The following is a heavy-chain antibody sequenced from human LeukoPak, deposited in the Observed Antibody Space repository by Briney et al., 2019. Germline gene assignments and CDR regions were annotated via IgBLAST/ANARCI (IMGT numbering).Heavy chain of an antibody. CDR2: IYTSGST. J-gene: IGHJ6*03. Sequence: SETLSLTCTVSGGSISSYYWSWIRRPPGKGLEWIGYIYTSGSTNYNPSLKSRVTISVDTSKNQFSLKLSSVTAADTAVYYCARCWSYYYYMDVWGKGTTVTVSS. CDR1: GGSISSYY. V-gene: IGHV4-4*09. CDR3: ARCWSYYYYMDV.